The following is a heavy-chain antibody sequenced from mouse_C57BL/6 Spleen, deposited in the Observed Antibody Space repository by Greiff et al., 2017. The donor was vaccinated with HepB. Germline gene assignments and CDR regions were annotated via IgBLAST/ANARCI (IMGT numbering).Heavy chain of an antibody. V-gene: IGHV1-82*01. J-gene: IGHJ3*01. CDR3: ARGVYYDPTWFAY. Sequence: QVQLQQSGPELVKPGASVKISCKASGYAFSSSWMNWVKQRPGKGLEWIGRIYPGDGDTNYNGKFKGKATLTADKSSSTAYMQLSSLTSEDSAVYFCARGVYYDPTWFAYWGQGTLVTVSA. CDR1: GYAFSSSW. D-gene: IGHD2-4*01. CDR2: IYPGDGDT.